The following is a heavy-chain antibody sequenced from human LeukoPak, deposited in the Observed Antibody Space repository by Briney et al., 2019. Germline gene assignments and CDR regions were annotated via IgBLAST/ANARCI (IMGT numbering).Heavy chain of an antibody. V-gene: IGHV3-23*01. CDR1: GFTFSSYA. D-gene: IGHD3-10*01. CDR2: ISGSGGST. J-gene: IGHJ4*02. CDR3: AKDVVSMVRGVTLDY. Sequence: PGGSLRLSCAASGFTFSSYAMSWVRQAPGKGLEWVSAISGSGGSTYYADSVKGRFTISRDNSKNTLYLQMNSLRAEDTAVYYCAKDVVSMVRGVTLDYWAREPWSPSPQ.